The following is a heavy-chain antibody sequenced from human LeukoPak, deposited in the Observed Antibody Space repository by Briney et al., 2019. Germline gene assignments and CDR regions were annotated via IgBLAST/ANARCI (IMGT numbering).Heavy chain of an antibody. J-gene: IGHJ4*02. CDR1: GFTFSSYS. Sequence: GGSLRLSCAASGFTFSSYSMNWVRQAPGKGPEWVSAISGSGGSTYYADSVKGRFTISRDNSKNTLYLQMNSLRAEDTAVYYCAKEKVAAAGTGYWGQGTLVTVSS. CDR2: ISGSGGST. D-gene: IGHD6-13*01. V-gene: IGHV3-23*01. CDR3: AKEKVAAAGTGY.